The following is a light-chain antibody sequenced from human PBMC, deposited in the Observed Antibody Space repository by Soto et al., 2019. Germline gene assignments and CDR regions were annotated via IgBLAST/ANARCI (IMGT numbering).Light chain of an antibody. CDR2: GAS. J-gene: IGKJ4*01. Sequence: EIVLTQSPGTLSLSPGGRATLSCLASQSVSRNYVAWYQQEPGQSPRLLIYGASNRASGIPDRFSGSASGADFTLSIARLEPEDFAMYYCQQYGSTPLTFGGGTKVDIK. CDR3: QQYGSTPLT. CDR1: QSVSRNY. V-gene: IGKV3-20*01.